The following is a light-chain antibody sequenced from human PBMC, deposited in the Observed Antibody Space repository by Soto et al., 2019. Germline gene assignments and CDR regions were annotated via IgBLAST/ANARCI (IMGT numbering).Light chain of an antibody. CDR3: QQYKSWPPIT. CDR2: GAS. J-gene: IGKJ5*01. Sequence: EILFTHSPACLSVSPGESATLSCTARQSLNTDLAWYQQKPGQAPRLLRHGASTRATGTTTRFSGSGSGTEFTLTISSLQSEEFAIYFWQQYKSWPPITFGQGTRLEIK. CDR1: QSLNTD. V-gene: IGKV3-15*01.